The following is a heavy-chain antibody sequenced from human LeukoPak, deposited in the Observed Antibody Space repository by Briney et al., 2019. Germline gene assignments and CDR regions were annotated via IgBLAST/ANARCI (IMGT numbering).Heavy chain of an antibody. CDR1: GDSIISSYY. J-gene: IGHJ4*02. V-gene: IGHV4-39*01. CDR2: IYYSGST. Sequence: PSETLSLTCTVSGDSIISSYYWGWIRQPPGKGLEWIGSIYYSGSTYYNPSLKSRVTISVDTSKNQFSLKLSSVTAADTAVYYCAGRYSGSYHVDYWGQGNLVTVSS. CDR3: AGRYSGSYHVDY. D-gene: IGHD1-26*01.